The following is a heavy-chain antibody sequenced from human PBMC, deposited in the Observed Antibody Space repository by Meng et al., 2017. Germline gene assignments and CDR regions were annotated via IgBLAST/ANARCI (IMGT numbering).Heavy chain of an antibody. V-gene: IGHV3-48*03. J-gene: IGHJ4*02. CDR1: GFTFSSYE. CDR2: ISSSGSTI. CDR3: ARVSSSWRDPTDY. D-gene: IGHD6-13*01. Sequence: GGSLRLSCAASGFTFSSYEMNWVRQAPGKGLEWVSYISSSGSTIYYADSVKGRFIISRDNAKNSLYLQMNSLRAEDTAVYYCARVSSSWRDPTDYWGQGTLVTVSS.